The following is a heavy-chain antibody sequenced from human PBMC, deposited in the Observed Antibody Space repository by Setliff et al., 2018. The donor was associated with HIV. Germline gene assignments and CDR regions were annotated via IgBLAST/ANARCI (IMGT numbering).Heavy chain of an antibody. Sequence: PGGSLRLSCAASGFTFSSYSMSWVRQAPGKGLEWVSSISSSSTHIYYADSVKGRFTISRDNAKNSPYLQMNSLRAEDTAVYYCARLCMLYEVGYYYYYMDVWGKGTTVTVSS. V-gene: IGHV3-21*01. D-gene: IGHD2-8*01. CDR3: ARLCMLYEVGYYYYYMDV. CDR2: ISSSSTHI. J-gene: IGHJ6*03. CDR1: GFTFSSYS.